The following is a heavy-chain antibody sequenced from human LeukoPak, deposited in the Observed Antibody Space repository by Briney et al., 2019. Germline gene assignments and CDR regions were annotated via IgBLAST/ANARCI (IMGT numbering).Heavy chain of an antibody. D-gene: IGHD5-18*01. Sequence: MTSETLSLTCTVSGGSISSYYWSWIRQPPGKGLEWIGYIYYSGSTNYNPSLKSRVTISVDTSKNQFSLKLSSVTAADTAVYYCARDLVDTAMVTPYFDYWGQGTLVTVSS. CDR3: ARDLVDTAMVTPYFDY. V-gene: IGHV4-59*12. CDR1: GGSISSYY. J-gene: IGHJ4*02. CDR2: IYYSGST.